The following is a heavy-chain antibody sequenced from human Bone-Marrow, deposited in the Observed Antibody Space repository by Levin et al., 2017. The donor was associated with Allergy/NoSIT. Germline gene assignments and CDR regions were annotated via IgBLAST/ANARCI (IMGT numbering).Heavy chain of an antibody. CDR1: GVSITSGSYY. V-gene: IGHV4-61*09. J-gene: IGHJ6*03. CDR2: SYTSGNI. CDR3: ARVLQYSYYYTDV. D-gene: IGHD2-21*01. Sequence: SETLSLTCTVSGVSITSGSYYWSWIRQPAGKGLEWIGHSYTSGNITYNPSLKSRVTISLDTSKNQFSLKLRSVTAADTCVYYCARVLQYSYYYTDVWGKGTMVTVSS.